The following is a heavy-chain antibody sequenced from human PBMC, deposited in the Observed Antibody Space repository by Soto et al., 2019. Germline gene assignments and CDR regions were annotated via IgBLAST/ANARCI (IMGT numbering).Heavy chain of an antibody. CDR2: SNPSGGST. D-gene: IGHD3-10*01. J-gene: IGHJ4*02. Sequence: QVQLVQSGAEVKKPGASVKVSCKASGYTFTSYYMHWVRQAPGQGLEWMGISNPSGGSTSYAQKFEGRVTMTRDTSTSTVYVELSSLGSEDTAVYYCARGMVRGVGAVDYWGQGTLVPVSS. CDR3: ARGMVRGVGAVDY. V-gene: IGHV1-46*01. CDR1: GYTFTSYY.